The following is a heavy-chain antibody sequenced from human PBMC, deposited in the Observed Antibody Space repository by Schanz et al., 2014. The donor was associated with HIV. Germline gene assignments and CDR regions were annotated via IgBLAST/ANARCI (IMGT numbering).Heavy chain of an antibody. CDR2: INHSGSS. Sequence: QVQLQQWGAGLLKPSATLSLTCAVYGGSFSDYYWNWVRQSPGKGLEWIGEINHSGSSNYNPSLKVRVTISVDTSKKQFSLRLPSVTAADTAVYYCARGTLDLEYYDSSDFYSWYLDHWGQGTLVTVSS. CDR3: ARGTLDLEYYDSSDFYSWYLDH. J-gene: IGHJ4*02. D-gene: IGHD3-22*01. CDR1: GGSFSDYY. V-gene: IGHV4-34*02.